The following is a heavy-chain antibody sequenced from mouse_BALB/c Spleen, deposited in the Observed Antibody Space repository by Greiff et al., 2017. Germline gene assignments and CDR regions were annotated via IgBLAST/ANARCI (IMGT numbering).Heavy chain of an antibody. J-gene: IGHJ4*01. CDR1: GFTFSDYY. CDR2: ISDGGSYT. CDR3: ARDRGEFPAYYAMDY. V-gene: IGHV5-4*02. Sequence: EVHLVESGGGLVKPGGSLKLSCAASGFTFSDYYMYWVRQTPEKRLEWVATISDGGSYTYYPDSVKGRFTISRDNAKNNLYMQMSRLKSEDTAMYYCARDRGEFPAYYAMDYWGQGTSVTVSS.